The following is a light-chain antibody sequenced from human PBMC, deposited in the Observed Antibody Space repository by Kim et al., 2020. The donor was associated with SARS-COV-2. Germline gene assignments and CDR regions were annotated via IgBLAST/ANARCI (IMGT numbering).Light chain of an antibody. V-gene: IGKV3-11*01. Sequence: PGERATLSSRASQSVSSRLAWYEQKPGQAPRLLIYDASNRATGIPARFSGRGSGTDFTLTISSLEPEDFAVYYCQQRRNWPPLTFGQGTRLEIK. CDR2: DAS. CDR1: QSVSSR. J-gene: IGKJ5*01. CDR3: QQRRNWPPLT.